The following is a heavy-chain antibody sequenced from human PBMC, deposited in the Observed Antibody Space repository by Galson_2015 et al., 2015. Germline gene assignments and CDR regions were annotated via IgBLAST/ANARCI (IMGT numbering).Heavy chain of an antibody. CDR2: IKAKTDGGTT. D-gene: IGHD3-9*01. Sequence: SLRLSCAASGFTFSDYAMNWVRQAPGKGLEWVGRIKAKTDGGTTDYAAPVKGRFTISRDDSKNTLYLQMNSLKIEDTGVYYCQGRYFDCLPPHWCDPCGQGTLVTGSA. CDR3: QGRYFDCLPPHWCDP. J-gene: IGHJ5*02. CDR1: GFTFSDYA. V-gene: IGHV3-15*01.